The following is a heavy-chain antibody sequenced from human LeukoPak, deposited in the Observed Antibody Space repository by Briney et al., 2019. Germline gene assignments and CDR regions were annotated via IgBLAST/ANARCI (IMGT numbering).Heavy chain of an antibody. D-gene: IGHD2-15*01. CDR1: GGSFSGYY. CDR2: INHSGST. V-gene: IGHV4-34*01. CDR3: ARGGGSFPFDY. Sequence: SETLSLTCAVYGGSFSGYYWSWIRQPPGKGLEWIGEINHSGSTNYNPSLKSRVTISVDTSKNQFSLKLSSVTAADTAVYYCARGGGSFPFDYWGQGTLVTVSS. J-gene: IGHJ4*02.